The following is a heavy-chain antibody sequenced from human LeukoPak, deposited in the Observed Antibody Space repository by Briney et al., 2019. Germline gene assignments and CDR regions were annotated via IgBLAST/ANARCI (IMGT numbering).Heavy chain of an antibody. D-gene: IGHD4-17*01. J-gene: IGHJ4*02. CDR2: IDHDGINT. Sequence: PGGSLRLSCAASGFTFSSYWMHWVRHAPGKGLVWVSRIDHDGINTYYADSVKGRFTISRDNAKNTLYLQMNSLRAEDTAVYYCATIIYGVSSSDWGQGTLVTVSS. CDR3: ATIIYGVSSSD. CDR1: GFTFSSYW. V-gene: IGHV3-74*01.